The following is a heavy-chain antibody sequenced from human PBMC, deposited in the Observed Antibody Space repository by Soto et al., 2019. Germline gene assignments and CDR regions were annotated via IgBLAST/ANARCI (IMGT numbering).Heavy chain of an antibody. D-gene: IGHD2-2*01. CDR2: ITENGGDT. V-gene: IGHV3-23*01. Sequence: TGGSLRLSCAASGFTFSSYAMTWVRQAPGKGLEWVSAITENGGDTYYADSVKGRFTISRDNSKNTLYLQMNSLRAEDTAVYYCAKDSGYQLPDNYFYYGLDVWGQGTTVTVSS. CDR3: AKDSGYQLPDNYFYYGLDV. CDR1: GFTFSSYA. J-gene: IGHJ6*02.